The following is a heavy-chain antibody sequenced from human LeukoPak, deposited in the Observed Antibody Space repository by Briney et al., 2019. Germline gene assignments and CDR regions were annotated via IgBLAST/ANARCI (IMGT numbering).Heavy chain of an antibody. Sequence: GESLKISCKGSGYSFTSYWIGWVRQMPGEGLEWMGIIYPGDSDTRYSPSFQGQVTISADKSISTAYLQWSSLKASDTAMYYCARLACSGGSCYPPPYWGQGTLVTVSS. J-gene: IGHJ4*02. CDR1: GYSFTSYW. V-gene: IGHV5-51*01. CDR3: ARLACSGGSCYPPPY. D-gene: IGHD2-15*01. CDR2: IYPGDSDT.